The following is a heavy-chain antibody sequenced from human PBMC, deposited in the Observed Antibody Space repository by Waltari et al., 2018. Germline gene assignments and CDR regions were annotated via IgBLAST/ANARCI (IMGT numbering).Heavy chain of an antibody. V-gene: IGHV5-10-1*03. CDR3: AIAGAGNFDL. D-gene: IGHD6-19*01. Sequence: EVQLVQSGVEVKKPGESLRISCKGSGYTFSDYKSPWVRQMPGKGLEWMGSIDPSDSSTNYSPSFQGHVTISLDKSISTAYLQWNSLEASDTAIFYCAIAGAGNFDLWGRGTLVTVSS. J-gene: IGHJ2*01. CDR2: IDPSDSST. CDR1: GYTFSDYK.